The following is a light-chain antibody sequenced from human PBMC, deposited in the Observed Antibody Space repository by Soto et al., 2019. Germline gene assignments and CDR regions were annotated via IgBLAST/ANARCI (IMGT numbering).Light chain of an antibody. CDR3: GACNDNLNAYV. V-gene: IGLV1-47*02. CDR1: TSNIGTFY. CDR2: LGD. J-gene: IGLJ1*01. Sequence: QSVLTQPPSASSTPGQTVTISCSGSTSNIGTFYVYWYQHLPGTAPKLLIYLGDQRASGVSDRFSGSKSGTSASLAINGLQSDEEADYYFGACNDNLNAYVSGSGTKLTVL.